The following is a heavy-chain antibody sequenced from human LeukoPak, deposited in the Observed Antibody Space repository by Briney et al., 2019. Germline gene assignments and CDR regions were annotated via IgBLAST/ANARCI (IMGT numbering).Heavy chain of an antibody. V-gene: IGHV4-34*01. CDR2: INHSGST. J-gene: IGHJ4*02. Sequence: SETLSLTCAVYGGSFSGYYWSWIRQPPGKGLEWIGEINHSGSTNYNPSLKSRVTISVDTSKNQFPLKLSSVTAAGTAVYYCTRGRWLRLLDYWGEGTLVTVSS. D-gene: IGHD5-12*01. CDR3: TRGRWLRLLDY. CDR1: GGSFSGYY.